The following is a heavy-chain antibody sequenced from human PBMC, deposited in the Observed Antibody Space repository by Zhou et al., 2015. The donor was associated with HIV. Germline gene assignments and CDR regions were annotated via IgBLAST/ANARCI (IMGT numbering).Heavy chain of an antibody. D-gene: IGHD2-8*02. V-gene: IGHV1-69*01. CDR1: GGTFSSYA. J-gene: IGHJ6*02. Sequence: QVQLVQSGAEVKKPGSSVKVSCKASGGTFSSYAISWVRQAPGQGLEWMGGIIPIFGTANYAQKFQGRVTITADESTSTAYMELSSLRSEDTAVYYCARGLTGGGLPYYYYGMDVWGQGTTVTVSS. CDR3: ARGLTGGGLPYYYYGMDV. CDR2: IIPIFGTA.